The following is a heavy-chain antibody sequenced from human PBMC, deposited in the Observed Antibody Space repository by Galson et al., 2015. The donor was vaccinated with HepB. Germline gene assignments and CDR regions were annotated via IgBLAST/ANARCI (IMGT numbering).Heavy chain of an antibody. CDR3: AREEWAGAGYFDY. CDR2: IKSKTDGGTT. Sequence: SLRLSCAASGFTFSNAWMSWVRQAPGKGLEWVGRIKSKTDGGTTDYAAPVKGRFTISRDDSKNTLYLQMNSLKTEDTAVYYCAREEWAGAGYFDYWGQGTLVTVSS. J-gene: IGHJ4*02. D-gene: IGHD1-26*01. V-gene: IGHV3-15*01. CDR1: GFTFSNAW.